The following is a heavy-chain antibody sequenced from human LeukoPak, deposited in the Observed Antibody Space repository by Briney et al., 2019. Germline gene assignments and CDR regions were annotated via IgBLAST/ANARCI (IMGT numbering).Heavy chain of an antibody. D-gene: IGHD6-13*01. V-gene: IGHV3-9*01. CDR3: AKDKYSSSRVSRFDY. Sequence: PGGSLRLSCAASGFTFDDYAMHWVRQAPGKGLEWVSGISWNSGSIGYADSVKGRFTISRDNAKNSLYLQMNSLRAEDTALYYCAKDKYSSSRVSRFDYWGQGTLVTVSS. CDR1: GFTFDDYA. CDR2: ISWNSGSI. J-gene: IGHJ4*02.